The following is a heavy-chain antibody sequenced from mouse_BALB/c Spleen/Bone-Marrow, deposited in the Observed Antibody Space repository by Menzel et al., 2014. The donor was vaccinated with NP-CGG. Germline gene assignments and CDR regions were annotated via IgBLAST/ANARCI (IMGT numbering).Heavy chain of an antibody. Sequence: EVQLQQSGAELVKPGASVKLSCTASGFNIKDTYMHWVKQRPEQGLEWIGRIDPANGNTKYDPKFQGKATMTADTSSNTAYLQLSSLTSEDTAVYYCASYYYGSSRFAYWGQGTLVTVSA. CDR3: ASYYYGSSRFAY. V-gene: IGHV14-3*02. D-gene: IGHD1-1*01. CDR1: GFNIKDTY. CDR2: IDPANGNT. J-gene: IGHJ3*01.